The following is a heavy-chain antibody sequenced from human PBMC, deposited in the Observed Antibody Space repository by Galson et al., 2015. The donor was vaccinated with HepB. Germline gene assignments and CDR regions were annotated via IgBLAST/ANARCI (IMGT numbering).Heavy chain of an antibody. J-gene: IGHJ4*02. CDR2: IKSKSNGETT. V-gene: IGHV3-15*01. CDR1: GFTFSNAW. D-gene: IGHD5-24*01. CDR3: TTAHLQWTDYFDY. Sequence: SLRLSCATSGFTFSNAWMSWVRQAPGKGLEWVGRIKSKSNGETTDYGAPVKGRFTISRDDSKSTLYLQMNSLKTEDTAVYYCTTAHLQWTDYFDYWGQGTLVTVSS.